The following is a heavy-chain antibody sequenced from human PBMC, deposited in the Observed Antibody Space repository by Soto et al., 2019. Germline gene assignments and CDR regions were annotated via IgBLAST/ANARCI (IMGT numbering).Heavy chain of an antibody. J-gene: IGHJ6*03. Sequence: GGSLRLSCAASGFTFSTYWMHRVRQAPGKELVWVSRINSDGGTTTYADSVKGRFTVSRDNAQNTLYLQVNSLRAEDTAVYYCARGHSGSSLYYYYFMDVWGKGTTVTVSS. CDR3: ARGHSGSSLYYYYFMDV. CDR2: INSDGGTT. CDR1: GFTFSTYW. D-gene: IGHD6-6*01. V-gene: IGHV3-74*01.